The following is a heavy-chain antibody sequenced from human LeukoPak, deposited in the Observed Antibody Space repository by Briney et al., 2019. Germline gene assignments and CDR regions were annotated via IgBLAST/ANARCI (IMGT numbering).Heavy chain of an antibody. D-gene: IGHD2-21*01. CDR1: GFTFSSYW. CDR2: IKQDGSEK. CDR3: ARDLVDCGGDCHNWFDP. J-gene: IGHJ5*02. Sequence: GGSLRLSCAASGFTFSSYWMSWVRQAPGKGLEWVANIKQDGSEKYYVDSMKGRFTISRDNAKNSLYLQMNSLRAEDTAVYYCARDLVDCGGDCHNWFDPWGQGTLVTVSS. V-gene: IGHV3-7*01.